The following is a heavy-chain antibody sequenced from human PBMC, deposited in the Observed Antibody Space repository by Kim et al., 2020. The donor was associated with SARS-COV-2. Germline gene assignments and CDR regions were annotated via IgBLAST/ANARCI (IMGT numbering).Heavy chain of an antibody. V-gene: IGHV4-34*01. CDR1: GGSFSGYY. CDR2: INHSGST. CDR3: ARVPPGYSSGWYEVGPYYFDY. D-gene: IGHD6-19*01. Sequence: SETLSLTCAVYGGSFSGYYWSWIRQPPGKGLEWIGEINHSGSTNYNPSLKSRVTISVDTSKNQFSLKLSSVTAADTAVYYCARVPPGYSSGWYEVGPYYFDYWGQGTLVTVSS. J-gene: IGHJ4*02.